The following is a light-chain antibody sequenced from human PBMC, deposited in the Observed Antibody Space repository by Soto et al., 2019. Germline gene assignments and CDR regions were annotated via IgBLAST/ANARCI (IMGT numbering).Light chain of an antibody. V-gene: IGKV3-20*01. Sequence: EIVLTQSPGALSLSPGERATLSCGASQSVSSSYLAWYQQKPGQAPRLLIYGASTTATGLPDRFSGSGSGTDFTLTISRLEPEDFAVYYCQQYGSSPRTFGQGTKVEIK. CDR1: QSVSSSY. J-gene: IGKJ1*01. CDR3: QQYGSSPRT. CDR2: GAS.